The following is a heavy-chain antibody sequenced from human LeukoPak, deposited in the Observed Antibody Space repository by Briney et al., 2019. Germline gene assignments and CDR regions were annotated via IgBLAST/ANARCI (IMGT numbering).Heavy chain of an antibody. V-gene: IGHV4-34*01. CDR1: GGSFSGYY. CDR3: ARGKTMPQDY. J-gene: IGHJ4*02. CDR2: INHSGST. Sequence: SETLSLTCAVYGGSFSGYYWSWIRQPPGKGLEWIGEINHSGSTNYNPSLKSRVTISVDTSKNQFSLKLSSVTAADTAVYYCARGKTMPQDYWGQGTLVTVSS. D-gene: IGHD2-2*01.